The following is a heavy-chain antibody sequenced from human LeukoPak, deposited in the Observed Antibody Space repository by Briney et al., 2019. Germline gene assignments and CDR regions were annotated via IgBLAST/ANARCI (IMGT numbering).Heavy chain of an antibody. CDR1: GDSISSSSYY. Sequence: SETLSLTCTVSGDSISSSSYYWGWIRQPPGKGLEWIGSIYYSGSTYYNPSLKSRVIISVDTSSNQFSLKLSSVTAADTAVYYCARHADTYYYDSSGLYWGQGTLVTVSS. CDR2: IYYSGST. V-gene: IGHV4-39*01. D-gene: IGHD3-22*01. J-gene: IGHJ4*02. CDR3: ARHADTYYYDSSGLY.